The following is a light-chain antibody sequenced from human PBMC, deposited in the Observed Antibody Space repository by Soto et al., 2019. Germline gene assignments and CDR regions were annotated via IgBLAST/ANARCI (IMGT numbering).Light chain of an antibody. J-gene: IGKJ1*01. Sequence: EIVLTQSPGTLSFSPGERATLSCRASQSITNNYLAWYQQKAGQVPRLLLYGASTRPTGIPDRCSGSGSGTDCTLTITRLEPDDFAVYYCQHYGSSPRTFGQGTKVEIK. CDR1: QSITNNY. CDR2: GAS. CDR3: QHYGSSPRT. V-gene: IGKV3-20*01.